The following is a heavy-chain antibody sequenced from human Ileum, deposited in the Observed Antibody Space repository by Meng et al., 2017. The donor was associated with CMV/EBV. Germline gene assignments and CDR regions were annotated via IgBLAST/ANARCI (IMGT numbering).Heavy chain of an antibody. J-gene: IGHJ4*02. CDR1: GFTFSNHW. Sequence: LKISCTASGFTFSNHWMTWVRQGPGKGLEWVANINEDGSDIYYADSVKGRFTISRDNAKNSLNLQMNTLRAEDTAIYYCARDMGIYTNYVYYWGQGALVTVSS. CDR2: INEDGSDI. D-gene: IGHD3-16*01. CDR3: ARDMGIYTNYVYY. V-gene: IGHV3-7*01.